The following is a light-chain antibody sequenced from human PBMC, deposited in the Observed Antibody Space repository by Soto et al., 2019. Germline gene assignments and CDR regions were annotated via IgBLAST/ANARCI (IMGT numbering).Light chain of an antibody. CDR3: SSYAGSNNWV. J-gene: IGLJ3*02. CDR2: DVT. CDR1: SSDVGGYNY. Sequence: QSALTQPASVSGSPGQSITISCTGTSSDVGGYNYVSWYQQHPGKAPKLMIYDVTKRPSGVPDRFSGSKSGSTASLTVSGLQAEDEADYYCSSYAGSNNWVFGGGTKVTVL. V-gene: IGLV2-8*01.